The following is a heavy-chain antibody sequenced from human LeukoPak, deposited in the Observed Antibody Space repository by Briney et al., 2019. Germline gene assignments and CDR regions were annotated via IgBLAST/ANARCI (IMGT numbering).Heavy chain of an antibody. D-gene: IGHD1-1*01. V-gene: IGHV3-43*02. Sequence: PGGSLRLSCVASGLPIGDYAMHWVRQAPGKGLEWVSLISGDGVSTFYADSVKGRFSISRDNSKNSLSLEMNSLRTEDTAMYYLARVAGTFDYWGQGTLVAVSS. CDR2: ISGDGVST. J-gene: IGHJ4*02. CDR3: ARVAGTFDY. CDR1: GLPIGDYA.